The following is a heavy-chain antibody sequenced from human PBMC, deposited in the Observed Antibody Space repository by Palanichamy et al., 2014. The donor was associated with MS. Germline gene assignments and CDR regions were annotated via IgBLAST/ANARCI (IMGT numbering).Heavy chain of an antibody. CDR1: GGSIIGYH. D-gene: IGHD5-18*01. CDR3: ARSWGHSYGPDY. J-gene: IGHJ4*02. CDR2: INHSGFT. Sequence: VQLQQWGAGLLKPSETLSLTCGVSGGSIIGYHWNWIRQSPRKGLEWIGEINHSGFTNYNPSLASRVTISLDMSKNQFSLNLISVTAADSAMYYCARSWGHSYGPDYWGQGTLVAVSS. V-gene: IGHV4-34*02.